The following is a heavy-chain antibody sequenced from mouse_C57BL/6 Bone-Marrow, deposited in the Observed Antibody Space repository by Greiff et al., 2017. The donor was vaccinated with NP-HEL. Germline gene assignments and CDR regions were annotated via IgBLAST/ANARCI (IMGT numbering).Heavy chain of an antibody. J-gene: IGHJ1*03. CDR3: AREDYYAFDV. D-gene: IGHD1-1*01. CDR1: GYTFTSYW. V-gene: IGHV1-69*01. Sequence: QVQLKQPGAELVMPGASVKLSCKASGYTFTSYWMHWVKQRPGQGLEWIGEIDPSDSYTNYNQKFKGKSTLTVDKSSSTAYMQLSSLTAEDAAVYYCAREDYYAFDVWGTGTTVTVSS. CDR2: IDPSDSYT.